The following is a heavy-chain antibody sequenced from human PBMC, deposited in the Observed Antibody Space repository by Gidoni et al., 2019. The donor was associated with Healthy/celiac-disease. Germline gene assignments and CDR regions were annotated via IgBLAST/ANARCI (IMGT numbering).Heavy chain of an antibody. CDR2: IDHSGST. Sequence: QLPLQESGSGLVKPSQTLSLTCPVSGGSISRGCYSWSWIRQQPGKGLEWIGYIDHSGSTYYNPSLKSRVTISVDRAKNQFSLKLSSVTAADTAVDYCARENGIAVAGYFDYWGQGTLVTVSS. CDR1: GGSISRGCYS. V-gene: IGHV4-30-2*01. CDR3: ARENGIAVAGYFDY. J-gene: IGHJ4*02. D-gene: IGHD6-19*01.